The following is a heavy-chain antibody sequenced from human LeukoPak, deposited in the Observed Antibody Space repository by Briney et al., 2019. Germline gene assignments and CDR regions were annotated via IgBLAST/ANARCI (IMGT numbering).Heavy chain of an antibody. CDR1: GFTFSSYA. CDR2: ISGSGGST. CDR3: AKDDYHSSSCYYFDY. V-gene: IGHV3-23*01. J-gene: IGHJ4*02. D-gene: IGHD6-13*01. Sequence: GGSLRLSCAASGFTFSSYAMSWVRQAPVKGLEWVSAISGSGGSTYYADSVKGRFTISRDNSKNTLYLQMNSLRAEDTAVYYCAKDDYHSSSCYYFDYWGQGTLVTVSS.